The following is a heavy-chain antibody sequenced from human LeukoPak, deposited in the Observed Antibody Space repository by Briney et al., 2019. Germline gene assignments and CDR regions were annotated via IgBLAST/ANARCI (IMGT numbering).Heavy chain of an antibody. CDR1: GYTFTSYY. D-gene: IGHD3-22*01. J-gene: IGHJ4*02. CDR3: ARDAPGSYYDSSGYYPDY. V-gene: IGHV1-46*01. Sequence: ASVKVSRKASGYTFTSYYMHWVRQAPGQGLEWMGIINPSGGSTSYAQKFQGRVTMTRDTSTSTVYMELSSLRSEDTAVYYCARDAPGSYYDSSGYYPDYWGQGTLVTVSS. CDR2: INPSGGST.